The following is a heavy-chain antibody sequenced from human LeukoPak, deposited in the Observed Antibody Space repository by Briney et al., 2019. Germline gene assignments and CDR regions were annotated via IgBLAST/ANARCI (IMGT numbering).Heavy chain of an antibody. J-gene: IGHJ4*02. CDR1: GGSISSYY. CDR3: AGLHSSSWYSFDY. V-gene: IGHV4-59*01. D-gene: IGHD6-13*01. CDR2: IYYSGST. Sequence: SETLSLTCTVSGGSISSYYWSWIRQPPGEGLEWIGYIYYSGSTNYNPSLKSRVTISVDTSKNQFSLKLSSVTAADTAVYYCAGLHSSSWYSFDYWGQGTLVTVSS.